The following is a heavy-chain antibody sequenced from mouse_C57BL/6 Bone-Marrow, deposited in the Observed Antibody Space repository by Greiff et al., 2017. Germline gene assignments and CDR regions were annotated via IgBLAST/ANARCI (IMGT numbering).Heavy chain of an antibody. Sequence: EVKLQQSGAELVRPGASVKLSCTASGFNIKDDYMHWVKQRPEQGLEWIGWIDPVNGDNEYDSKFQGKATLTADTSSNTAYLQLSSLTSEDTAVYYCTRTRGIDYWGQGTTLTVSS. CDR2: IDPVNGDN. D-gene: IGHD3-3*01. CDR3: TRTRGIDY. V-gene: IGHV14-4*01. J-gene: IGHJ2*01. CDR1: GFNIKDDY.